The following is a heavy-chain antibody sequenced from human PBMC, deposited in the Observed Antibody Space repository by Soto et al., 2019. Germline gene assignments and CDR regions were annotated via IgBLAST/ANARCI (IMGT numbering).Heavy chain of an antibody. J-gene: IGHJ4*02. D-gene: IGHD3-22*01. V-gene: IGHV1-69*06. Sequence: ASMQVSCKGSGGTLRSYAISCVRRAHGQGLEWMGGIIPIFGTANYAQKFQGRVTITADKSTSTAYMELSSLRSEDTAVYYCARVDYYDSSGYQRGDYWGQGTLVTFS. CDR1: GGTLRSYA. CDR2: IIPIFGTA. CDR3: ARVDYYDSSGYQRGDY.